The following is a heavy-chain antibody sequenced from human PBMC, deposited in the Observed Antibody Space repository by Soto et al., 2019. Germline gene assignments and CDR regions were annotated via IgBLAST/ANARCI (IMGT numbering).Heavy chain of an antibody. Sequence: EVQLVETGGGLIQPGGSLRLSCAASGFTVSSNYMSWVRQPPGKGLEWVSIIYSGGDTYYADSVKGRFTISRDSSKNTLYLQMNNLRAKDTAVYYCARGDPFAVWGQGTLVTVSS. CDR2: IYSGGDT. V-gene: IGHV3-53*02. CDR3: ARGDPFAV. CDR1: GFTVSSNY. J-gene: IGHJ4*02.